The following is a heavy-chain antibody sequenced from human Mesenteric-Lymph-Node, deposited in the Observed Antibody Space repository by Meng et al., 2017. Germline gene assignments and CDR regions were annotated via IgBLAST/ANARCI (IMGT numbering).Heavy chain of an antibody. CDR3: ARDRYGGYYYGMDV. D-gene: IGHD3-16*02. Sequence: GGSLRLSCAASGFTFSSYEMNWVRQAPGKGLEWVSYISSSGSTIYYADSVKGRFTISRDNAKNSLYLQMNSLRAEDTAVYYCARDRYGGYYYGMDVWGQGTTVTVSS. J-gene: IGHJ6*02. CDR1: GFTFSSYE. CDR2: ISSSGSTI. V-gene: IGHV3-48*03.